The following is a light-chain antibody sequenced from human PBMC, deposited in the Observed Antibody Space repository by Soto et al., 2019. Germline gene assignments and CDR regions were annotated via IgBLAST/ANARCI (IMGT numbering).Light chain of an antibody. V-gene: IGKV1-39*01. Sequence: DIQMTQSPSSLSASVGDRVTITCRASQSISSYLNWYQQKPGKAPKLLIYAASSLQSGVPSRFSGNGSGTHLTLTISSLQPADFATYYCQQSYSTPLSFGGGTNVEIK. CDR3: QQSYSTPLS. CDR1: QSISSY. CDR2: AAS. J-gene: IGKJ4*01.